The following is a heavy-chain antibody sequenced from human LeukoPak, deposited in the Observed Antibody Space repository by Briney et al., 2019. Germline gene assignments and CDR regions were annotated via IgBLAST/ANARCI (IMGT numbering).Heavy chain of an antibody. V-gene: IGHV4-34*01. J-gene: IGHJ4*02. Sequence: SETLSLTCAVYGGSFSGYYWSWIRQPPGKGLEWIGEINHSGSTNYNPSLKSRVTISVDTSKNQFSLKLSSVTAADTAVYYCARVSTYYYGSGTLGYWGQGTLITVSS. CDR2: INHSGST. CDR1: GGSFSGYY. D-gene: IGHD3-10*01. CDR3: ARVSTYYYGSGTLGY.